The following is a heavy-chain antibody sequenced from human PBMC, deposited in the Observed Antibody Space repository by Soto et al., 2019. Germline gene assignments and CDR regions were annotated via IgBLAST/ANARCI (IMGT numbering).Heavy chain of an antibody. CDR1: GGSISSNNW. CDR3: AKWEPRGRNWFDP. Sequence: PSETLSLTCAVSGGSISSNNWWSWVRQPPEKGLEWIGEIYHSGSTNYNPSLKSRVTISVDKSKNQFSLKLSSVTAADTAVYYCAKWEPRGRNWFDPWGQGTLVTVSS. D-gene: IGHD1-26*01. CDR2: IYHSGST. V-gene: IGHV4-4*02. J-gene: IGHJ5*02.